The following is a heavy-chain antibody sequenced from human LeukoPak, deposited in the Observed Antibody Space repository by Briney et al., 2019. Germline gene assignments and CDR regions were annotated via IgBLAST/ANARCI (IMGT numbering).Heavy chain of an antibody. J-gene: IGHJ6*02. Sequence: GGSLRLSCAASGFTFSDFGIHWVRQAPGRGLEWVAVISYDGSNKYYSDYVKGRFNISRDNSNNSLDLQMNSLRLEDTAVYYCSKDSYGMDVWGQGTKVSVCS. V-gene: IGHV3-30*18. CDR2: ISYDGSNK. CDR1: GFTFSDFG. CDR3: SKDSYGMDV.